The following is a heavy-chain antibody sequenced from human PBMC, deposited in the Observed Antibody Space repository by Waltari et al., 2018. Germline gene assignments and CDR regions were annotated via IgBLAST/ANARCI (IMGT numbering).Heavy chain of an antibody. D-gene: IGHD1-20*01. CDR1: GGSISSYY. Sequence: QVQLQESGPGLVKPSETLSLTCTVSGGSISSYYWSWIRQPPGKGLEWIGYIYYSGSTNYNPSLKSRVTISVDTSKNQFSLKLSSVTAADTAVYYCARTQEYNWNPDAFDIWGQGTMVTVSS. CDR2: IYYSGST. V-gene: IGHV4-59*08. J-gene: IGHJ3*02. CDR3: ARTQEYNWNPDAFDI.